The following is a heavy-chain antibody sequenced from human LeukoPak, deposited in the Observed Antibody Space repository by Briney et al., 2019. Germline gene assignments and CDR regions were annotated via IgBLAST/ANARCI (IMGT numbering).Heavy chain of an antibody. CDR1: GYTFTGYY. CDR2: INPNSGGT. CDR3: ARDGFIGSAGVFDI. J-gene: IGHJ3*02. Sequence: ASVKVSCKASGYTFTGYYMHWVRQAPGQGLEWMGWINPNSGGTNYAQKFQGRVTMTRDTSISTAYMEMRSLRSDDTAVYFCARDGFIGSAGVFDIWGQGTMVTVSS. V-gene: IGHV1-2*02. D-gene: IGHD1-26*01.